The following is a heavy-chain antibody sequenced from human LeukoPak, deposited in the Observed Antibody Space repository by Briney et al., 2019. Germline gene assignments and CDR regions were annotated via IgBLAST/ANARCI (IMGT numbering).Heavy chain of an antibody. J-gene: IGHJ5*02. D-gene: IGHD3-10*01. CDR3: ARDTSYYGSGSYYISWWVGNWFDP. CDR1: GFTFSDYY. Sequence: GGSLRLSCAASGFTFSDYYMSWIRQAPGKGLEWVSYISSSGSTIYYADSVKGRFTISRDNAKNSPYLQMNSLRAEDTAVYYCARDTSYYGSGSYYISWWVGNWFDPWGQGTLVTVSS. V-gene: IGHV3-11*01. CDR2: ISSSGSTI.